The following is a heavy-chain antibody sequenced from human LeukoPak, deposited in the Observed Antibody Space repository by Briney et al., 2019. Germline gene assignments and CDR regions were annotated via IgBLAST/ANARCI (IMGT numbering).Heavy chain of an antibody. CDR1: GYSFTNYW. Sequence: GESLKISCKGSGYSFTNYWIGWVRQMPGKGLEWMGIIYPGDSDTRYSPSFQGQVTISADKSISTAYLQWSSLKASDTAMYYCARLALSYYDILTGYYKTGLSYAFDIWGQGTMVTVSS. D-gene: IGHD3-9*01. CDR2: IYPGDSDT. CDR3: ARLALSYYDILTGYYKTGLSYAFDI. J-gene: IGHJ3*02. V-gene: IGHV5-51*01.